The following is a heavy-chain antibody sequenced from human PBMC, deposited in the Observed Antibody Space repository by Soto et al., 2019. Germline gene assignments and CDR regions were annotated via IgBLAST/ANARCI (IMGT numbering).Heavy chain of an antibody. CDR2: IRSKANSDAT. CDR1: GFTFSGSA. V-gene: IGHV3-73*02. Sequence: EVQLVESGGGLVQPGGSLKLSCAASGFTFSGSAMHWVRQAPGKGLEWVGRIRSKANSDATVYAASVKGRFTISRDDSKNTAYLQMNSLKTEDTAVYYCTTPSINYDILTDYCNYWGQGSLVTVSS. D-gene: IGHD3-9*01. J-gene: IGHJ4*02. CDR3: TTPSINYDILTDYCNY.